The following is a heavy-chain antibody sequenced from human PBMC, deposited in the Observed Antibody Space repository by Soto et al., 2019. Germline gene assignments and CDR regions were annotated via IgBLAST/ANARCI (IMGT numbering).Heavy chain of an antibody. CDR2: ISGTGTTT. Sequence: GGSLRLSYAASGFTFSSYAMTWVRQAPGKGLEWVSTISGTGTTTYYADSVKGRFTISRDNSKNTLYLQMNSLRTEDTAVYYCVKAVYLLDFDYWGQGTRVTVSS. CDR3: VKAVYLLDFDY. J-gene: IGHJ4*02. CDR1: GFTFSSYA. D-gene: IGHD2-8*01. V-gene: IGHV3-23*01.